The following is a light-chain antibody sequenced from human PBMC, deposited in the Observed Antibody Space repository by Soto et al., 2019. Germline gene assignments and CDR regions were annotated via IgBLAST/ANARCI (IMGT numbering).Light chain of an antibody. Sequence: EIVMTQSPASLSVSSGERATLSCRASQNVSRNLAWYQQKPGQAPRLLIYAASTRATGFPARFSGSGSGTEFTLTISSLQSEDFAVYYCQHHNNWPWTFGQGTKVDIK. CDR1: QNVSRN. CDR3: QHHNNWPWT. V-gene: IGKV3-15*01. CDR2: AAS. J-gene: IGKJ1*01.